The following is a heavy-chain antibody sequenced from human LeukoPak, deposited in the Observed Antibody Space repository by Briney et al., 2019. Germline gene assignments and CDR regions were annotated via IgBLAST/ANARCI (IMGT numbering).Heavy chain of an antibody. J-gene: IGHJ4*02. D-gene: IGHD3-22*01. CDR1: GFTFSSYG. CDR2: ISYDGSNK. V-gene: IGHV3-30*18. Sequence: AGGSLRLSCAASGFTFSSYGMHWVRQAPGKGLEWVAVISYDGSNKYYADSVKGRFTISRDNSKNTLYLQMNSLRAEDTAVYYCAKQVKTDYWGQGTLVTVSS. CDR3: AKQVKTDY.